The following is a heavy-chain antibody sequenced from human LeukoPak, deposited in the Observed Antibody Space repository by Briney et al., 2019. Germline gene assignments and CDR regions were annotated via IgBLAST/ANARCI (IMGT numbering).Heavy chain of an antibody. Sequence: GGSLRLSCSASGFTFSSYAMHWVRQPPGKGLEYVSAISSNGGSTYYADSVKGRFTISRDNSKNTLYLQMNSLRAEDTAVYYCAKELDYGGNSPFHYWGQGTLVTVSS. CDR3: AKELDYGGNSPFHY. V-gene: IGHV3-64*04. J-gene: IGHJ4*02. D-gene: IGHD4-23*01. CDR2: ISSNGGST. CDR1: GFTFSSYA.